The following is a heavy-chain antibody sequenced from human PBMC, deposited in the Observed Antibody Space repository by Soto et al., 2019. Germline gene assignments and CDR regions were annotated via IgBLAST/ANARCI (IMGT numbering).Heavy chain of an antibody. V-gene: IGHV3-73*01. CDR1: GFTFSSYG. Sequence: GGSLRLSCASSGFTFSSYGMHWVRQASGKGLEWVGRIRSKANSYATAYAASVKGRFTISRDDSKNTAYLQMNSLKTEDTAVYYCTSLSSGWYYFDYWGQGTLVTVSS. D-gene: IGHD6-19*01. J-gene: IGHJ4*02. CDR2: IRSKANSYAT. CDR3: TSLSSGWYYFDY.